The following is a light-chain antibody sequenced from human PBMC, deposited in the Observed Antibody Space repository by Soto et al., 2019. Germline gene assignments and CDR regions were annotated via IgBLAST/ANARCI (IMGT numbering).Light chain of an antibody. CDR2: GAS. V-gene: IGKV3-15*01. J-gene: IGKJ2*01. CDR3: LQYNNWPMFT. Sequence: EIVMTQSPATLSVSPGERATLSCRASQSVRKNLAWYQQKPGQAPRLLISGASTRATGIPARFSGSGSGTEFTLTISSLQSEDFAVYYCLQYNNWPMFTFGQGTKLEIK. CDR1: QSVRKN.